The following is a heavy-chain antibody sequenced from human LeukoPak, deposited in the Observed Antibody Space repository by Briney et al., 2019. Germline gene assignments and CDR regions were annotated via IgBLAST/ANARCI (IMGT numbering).Heavy chain of an antibody. D-gene: IGHD6-13*01. Sequence: PGGSLRLSCAASGFTFDDYAMHWVRQAPGKGLEWVSGISWNSGSIGYADSVKGRFTISRDNAKNSLNLQMNSLRAEDTAVYYCAREDWAAAGGPLDYWGQGTLVTVSS. CDR3: AREDWAAAGGPLDY. V-gene: IGHV3-9*01. CDR2: ISWNSGSI. CDR1: GFTFDDYA. J-gene: IGHJ4*02.